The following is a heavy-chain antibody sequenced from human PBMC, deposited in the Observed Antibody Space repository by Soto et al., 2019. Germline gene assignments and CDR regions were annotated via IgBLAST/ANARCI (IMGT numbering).Heavy chain of an antibody. V-gene: IGHV4-4*07. CDR1: GASIAGSSY. Sequence: KPSETLSLTCSVSGASIAGSSYWSWIRQPAGKGLEWIGRFSLSGTTNYSPSLRSRVTMSADVSKNQFSLRLTSVTAADTALYYCARGMTPNGAPAWYYFDSWGQGTLVTVS. J-gene: IGHJ4*02. CDR3: ARGMTPNGAPAWYYFDS. D-gene: IGHD2-8*01. CDR2: FSLSGTT.